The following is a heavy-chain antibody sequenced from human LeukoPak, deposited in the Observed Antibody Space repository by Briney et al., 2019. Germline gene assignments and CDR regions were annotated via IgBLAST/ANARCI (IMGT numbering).Heavy chain of an antibody. V-gene: IGHV4-38-2*02. Sequence: SETLSLTCTVSGYSISSGYYWGWIRQPPGKGLEWIGSIYHSGSTYYNPSLKSRVTISVDRSKNQFSLKLSSVTAADTAVYYCARGGDGYNFDYWGQGTLVTVSS. CDR1: GYSISSGYY. CDR2: IYHSGST. J-gene: IGHJ4*02. CDR3: ARGGDGYNFDY. D-gene: IGHD5-24*01.